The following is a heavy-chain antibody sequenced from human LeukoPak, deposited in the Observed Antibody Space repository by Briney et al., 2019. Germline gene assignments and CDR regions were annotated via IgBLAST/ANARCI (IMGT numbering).Heavy chain of an antibody. D-gene: IGHD2-2*01. CDR3: AKDLGRGVGSSVARPLDY. CDR1: GFTFSSYA. Sequence: PGGSLRLSCAASGFTFSSYAMSWVRQAPGKGLEWVSAISGSGGSTYYADSVKGRFTISRDNSKNTLYLQMNSLRAEDTAVYYCAKDLGRGVGSSVARPLDYWGQGTLVTVSS. V-gene: IGHV3-23*01. J-gene: IGHJ4*02. CDR2: ISGSGGST.